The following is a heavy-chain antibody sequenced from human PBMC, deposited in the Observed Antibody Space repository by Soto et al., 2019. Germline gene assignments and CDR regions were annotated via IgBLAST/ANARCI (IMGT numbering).Heavy chain of an antibody. Sequence: GASVKVSCKASGYTFTGYYMHWVRQAPGQGLEWMGWINPNSGGTNYAQKFQGWVTMTRDTSIGTAYMELSRLRSDDTAVYYCARDSVPYGDYYYYGMDVWGQGTTVTVSS. D-gene: IGHD3-10*01. CDR1: GYTFTGYY. CDR2: INPNSGGT. CDR3: ARDSVPYGDYYYYGMDV. J-gene: IGHJ6*02. V-gene: IGHV1-2*04.